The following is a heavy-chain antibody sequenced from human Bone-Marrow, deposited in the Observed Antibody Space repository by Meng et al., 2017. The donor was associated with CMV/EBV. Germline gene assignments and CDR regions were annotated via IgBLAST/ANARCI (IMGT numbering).Heavy chain of an antibody. J-gene: IGHJ4*02. V-gene: IGHV4-34*01. D-gene: IGHD3-3*01. CDR2: INHSGST. CDR3: ARGQGFLVLRFLEWPIPFDY. CDR1: FSGYY. Sequence: FSGYYWSWIRQPPGKGLEWIGEINHSGSTNYNPSLKSRVTISVDTSKNQFSLKLSSVTAADTAVYYCARGQGFLVLRFLEWPIPFDYWGQGTLVTVSS.